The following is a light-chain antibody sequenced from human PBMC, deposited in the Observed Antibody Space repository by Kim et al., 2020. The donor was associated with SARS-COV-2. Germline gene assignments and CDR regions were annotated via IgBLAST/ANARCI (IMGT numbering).Light chain of an antibody. CDR3: QKYDSAPWT. CDR1: QDSGNY. V-gene: IGKV1-27*01. Sequence: ASLGEGSTIPCRATQDSGNYLAWYQQKPGEPPKLLIYSASTLQSGVPSRFGGRGSGTDFTLNISSLQPEDVATYYCQKYDSAPWTFGQGTKVDIK. J-gene: IGKJ1*01. CDR2: SAS.